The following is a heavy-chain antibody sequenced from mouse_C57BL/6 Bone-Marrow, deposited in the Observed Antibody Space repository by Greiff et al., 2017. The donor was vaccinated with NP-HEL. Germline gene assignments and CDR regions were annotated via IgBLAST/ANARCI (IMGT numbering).Heavy chain of an antibody. CDR3: ARDITTVVDWYFDV. J-gene: IGHJ1*03. Sequence: QVQLQQSGAELARPGASVKLSCKASGYTFTSYGISWVKQRTGQGLEWIGEIYPRSGNTYYNEKFKGKATLTADKSSSTAYMELRSLTSEDSAVYFCARDITTVVDWYFDVWGTGTTVTVSS. CDR1: GYTFTSYG. D-gene: IGHD1-1*01. CDR2: IYPRSGNT. V-gene: IGHV1-81*01.